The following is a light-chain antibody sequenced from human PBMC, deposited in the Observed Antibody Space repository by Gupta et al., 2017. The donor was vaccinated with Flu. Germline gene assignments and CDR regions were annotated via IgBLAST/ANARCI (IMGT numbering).Light chain of an antibody. Sequence: HSVSTQPPPVSGAPGPRVTISCTGGGPNFGAGYDVHWFQQLPGTPPKLLLYANTKRPSGGPDRFSGSKSGTSASLAITGLQAEDEATYICQSYDDNLTGPWVFGGGTKLTVL. V-gene: IGLV1-40*01. CDR1: GPNFGAGYD. CDR2: ANT. J-gene: IGLJ3*02. CDR3: QSYDDNLTGPWV.